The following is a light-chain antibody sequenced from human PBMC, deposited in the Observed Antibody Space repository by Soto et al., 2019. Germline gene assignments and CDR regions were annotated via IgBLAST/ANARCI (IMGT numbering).Light chain of an antibody. Sequence: EIVMTQSPATLSVSPGGRVTLSCRASQSVSSYLAWYQQKPGQAPRLLIYDASNRATGIPARFSGSGSGTDFTLTISSLEPEDFAVYYCQQRSNWPPEITFGQGTRLEIK. J-gene: IGKJ5*01. CDR3: QQRSNWPPEIT. CDR2: DAS. CDR1: QSVSSY. V-gene: IGKV3-11*01.